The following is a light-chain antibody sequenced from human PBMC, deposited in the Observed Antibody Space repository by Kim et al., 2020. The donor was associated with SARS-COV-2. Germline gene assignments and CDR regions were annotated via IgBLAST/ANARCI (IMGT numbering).Light chain of an antibody. Sequence: VSAGERATLSCRASQSVSSNLAWYQQKPGQAPSLLIYGASTRATGIPARFSGSGSGTEFTLTISSLQSEDFAVDYCQQYNNWPPWTFGQGTKLEIK. V-gene: IGKV3-15*01. CDR1: QSVSSN. CDR2: GAS. J-gene: IGKJ2*02. CDR3: QQYNNWPPWT.